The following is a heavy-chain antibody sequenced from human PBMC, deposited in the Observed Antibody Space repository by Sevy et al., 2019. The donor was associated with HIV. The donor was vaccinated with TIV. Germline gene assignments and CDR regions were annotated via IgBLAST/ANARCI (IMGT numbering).Heavy chain of an antibody. J-gene: IGHJ6*02. D-gene: IGHD3-3*01. V-gene: IGHV3-53*01. CDR1: GFTVSSNY. Sequence: GGSLRLSCAASGFTVSSNYMSWVRQAPGKGLEWVSVIYSGGITYYANSVKGRFTISRDNSKNTLYLQMNSLRAEDTAVYYCARYLTRYYYYYYGMDVWGQGTTVTVSS. CDR2: IYSGGIT. CDR3: ARYLTRYYYYYYGMDV.